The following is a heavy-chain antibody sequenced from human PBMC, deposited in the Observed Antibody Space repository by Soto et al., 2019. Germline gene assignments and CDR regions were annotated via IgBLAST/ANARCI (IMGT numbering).Heavy chain of an antibody. CDR3: AKGTKGPPV. CDR2: IRQSGGST. V-gene: IGHV3-23*01. D-gene: IGHD2-8*01. Sequence: GGSLRLSCAASGFSLSTYWMSWVRQAPGRGLEWVSTIRQSGGSTHYADYVKGRFTISRDNSKNSLYLQMNSLRAEDTAVYYCAKGTKGPPVWGQGTMVTVSS. CDR1: GFSLSTYW. J-gene: IGHJ3*01.